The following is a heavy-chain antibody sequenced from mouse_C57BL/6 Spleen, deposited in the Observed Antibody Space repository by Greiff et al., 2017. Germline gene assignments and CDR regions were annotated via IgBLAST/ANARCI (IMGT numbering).Heavy chain of an antibody. Sequence: VQLQQPGAELVKPGASVKLSCKASGYTFTSYWMHWVKQRPGRGLEWIGRIDPNSGGTKYNEKFKSKATLTVDKPSSAAYMQLSSLTSEDSAVYYCARNPPVTTVADWYFDDWGTGTTVTVSS. J-gene: IGHJ1*03. D-gene: IGHD1-1*01. V-gene: IGHV1-72*01. CDR1: GYTFTSYW. CDR2: IDPNSGGT. CDR3: ARNPPVTTVADWYFDD.